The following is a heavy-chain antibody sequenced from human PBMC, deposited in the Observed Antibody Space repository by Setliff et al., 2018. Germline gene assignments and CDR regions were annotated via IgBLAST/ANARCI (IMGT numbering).Heavy chain of an antibody. CDR2: ISNYNFNT. D-gene: IGHD3-22*01. CDR3: ARINFYVSSGYYYAPEL. Sequence: ASVKVSCKSSGFTFTDYGITWVRQVPGQGLEWMGWISNYNFNTQYAQKFQGRVTVTTDTSTTTAYMELRSLRADDTAVYYCARINFYVSSGYYYAPELWGQGTTVTVS. CDR1: GFTFTDYG. V-gene: IGHV1-18*01. J-gene: IGHJ4*02.